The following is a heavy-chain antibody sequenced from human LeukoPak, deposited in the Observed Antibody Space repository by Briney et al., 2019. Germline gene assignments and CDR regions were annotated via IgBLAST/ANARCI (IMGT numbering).Heavy chain of an antibody. CDR3: ALYYYYGMDV. Sequence: SETLSLTCTVSGGSISSSSYYWGWIRQPPGKGLEWIGSIYYSGSTYYNPSLKSRVTISVDTSKNQFSLKLSSVTAADTAVYYCALYYYYGMDVWGQGTTVTVSS. J-gene: IGHJ6*02. CDR2: IYYSGST. CDR1: GGSISSSSYY. V-gene: IGHV4-39*07.